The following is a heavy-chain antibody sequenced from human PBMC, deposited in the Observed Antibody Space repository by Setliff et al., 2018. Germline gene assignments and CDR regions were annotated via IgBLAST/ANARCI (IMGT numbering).Heavy chain of an antibody. D-gene: IGHD6-19*01. Sequence: SETLSLTCTVSGGSISSYYWSWIRQPAGKGLEWIGHIYIGGSANYNPSLKSRVTMSIGTSKSQFSLKLNSVTAADMAVYYCAREQWLDPPGYYYMDVWAKGTTVTVSS. CDR3: AREQWLDPPGYYYMDV. V-gene: IGHV4-4*07. CDR1: GGSISSYY. J-gene: IGHJ6*03. CDR2: IYIGGSA.